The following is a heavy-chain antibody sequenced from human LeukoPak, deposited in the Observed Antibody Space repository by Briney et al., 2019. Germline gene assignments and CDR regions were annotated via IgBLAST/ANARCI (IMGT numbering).Heavy chain of an antibody. CDR2: ISAYNGNT. CDR1: GYTFTSYG. CDR3: ARVPVVRYFDWAQLDY. D-gene: IGHD3-9*01. Sequence: ASVKVSCKASGYTFTSYGISWVRQAPGQGLEWMGWISAYNGNTNYAQKLQGRVTMTTDTSTSTAYMELRSLRPDDTAVYYCARVPVVRYFDWAQLDYWGQGTLVTVSS. V-gene: IGHV1-18*01. J-gene: IGHJ4*02.